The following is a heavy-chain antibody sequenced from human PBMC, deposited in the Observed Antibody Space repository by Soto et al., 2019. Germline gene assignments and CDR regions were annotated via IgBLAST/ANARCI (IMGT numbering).Heavy chain of an antibody. J-gene: IGHJ5*02. D-gene: IGHD6-13*01. CDR2: IYPGDSDT. CDR1: GYSFTTYW. V-gene: IGHV5-51*01. Sequence: GESLKISCKASGYSFTTYWISWVRQMPGKGLEWMGIIYPGDSDTIYSPSFQGQVTISADKSISTTYLQWSSLRASDTAMYYCARGSGSSNWYRNWFDPWGLGTLVTVSS. CDR3: ARGSGSSNWYRNWFDP.